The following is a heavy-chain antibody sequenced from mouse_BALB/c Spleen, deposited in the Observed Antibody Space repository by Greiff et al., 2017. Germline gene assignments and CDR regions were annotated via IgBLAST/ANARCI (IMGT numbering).Heavy chain of an antibody. CDR1: GFNIKDSY. Sequence: EVQRVESGAELVKPGASVKLSCTASGFNIKDSYMHWVKQRPEQGLEWIGRIDPANGNTKYDPKFQGKATITADTSSNTAYLQLSSLTSEDTAVYYCAIWGSSHLDYWGQGTTLTVSS. J-gene: IGHJ2*01. CDR3: AIWGSSHLDY. V-gene: IGHV14-3*02. CDR2: IDPANGNT. D-gene: IGHD1-1*01.